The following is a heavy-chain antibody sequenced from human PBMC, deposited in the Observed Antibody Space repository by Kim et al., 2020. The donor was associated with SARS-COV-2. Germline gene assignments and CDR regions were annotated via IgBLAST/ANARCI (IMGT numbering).Heavy chain of an antibody. Sequence: GGSLRLSCAASGFTFSSYAMHWVRQAPGKGLEWVAVISYDGSNKYYADSVKGRFTISRDNSKNTLYLQMNSLRAEDTAVYYCARDEELRLGELSSRVGVFFFDYWGQGTLVTVSS. CDR2: ISYDGSNK. J-gene: IGHJ4*02. V-gene: IGHV3-30-3*01. CDR1: GFTFSSYA. CDR3: ARDEELRLGELSSRVGVFFFDY. D-gene: IGHD3-16*02.